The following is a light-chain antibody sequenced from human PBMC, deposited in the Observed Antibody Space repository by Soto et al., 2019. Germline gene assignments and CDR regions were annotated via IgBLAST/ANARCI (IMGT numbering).Light chain of an antibody. V-gene: IGKV3-20*01. CDR1: QTLTNTY. J-gene: IGKJ1*01. CDR3: QLYGVSPKT. CDR2: DAS. Sequence: EIVLTQSPGTLSLSPGDRATLSCRASQTLTNTYLAWYQQKPGQAPRLLIFDASTRATGIPDRFSGSGSGTDFTLTISRLEPEDFAVYCCQLYGVSPKTFGQGTNVEVK.